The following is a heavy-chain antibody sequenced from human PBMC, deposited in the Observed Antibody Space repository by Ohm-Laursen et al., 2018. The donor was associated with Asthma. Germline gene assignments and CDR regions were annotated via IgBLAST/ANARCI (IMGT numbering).Heavy chain of an antibody. D-gene: IGHD3-10*01. CDR3: AVSINAYGEGAY. J-gene: IGHJ4*02. Sequence: SLRLSCAASGFTFSNHWMTWVRQAPGRGLEWVANINQDGSIWGYVDSVKGRFAISRDNAHNSLYLQMNSLRAEDTAFYYCAVSINAYGEGAYWGQGTLVTVSS. CDR1: GFTFSNHW. V-gene: IGHV3-7*05. CDR2: INQDGSIW.